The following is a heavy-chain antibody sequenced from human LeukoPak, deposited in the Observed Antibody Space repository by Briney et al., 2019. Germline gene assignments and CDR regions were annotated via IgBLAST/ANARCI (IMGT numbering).Heavy chain of an antibody. CDR1: GFTFTGYY. V-gene: IGHV1-2*02. J-gene: IGHJ4*02. D-gene: IGHD1-1*01. Sequence: GASVKVSCKTSGFTFTGYYIHWVRQTPGQRFEWLGWINPSSGGTDYAQNFQGRLTLTRDTSINTAYMELSSLRIDDTAVYYCMRDWVDHWNDYWGQGTLVTVSS. CDR2: INPSSGGT. CDR3: MRDWVDHWNDY.